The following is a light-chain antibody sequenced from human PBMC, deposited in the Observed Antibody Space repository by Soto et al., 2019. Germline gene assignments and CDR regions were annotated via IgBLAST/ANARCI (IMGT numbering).Light chain of an antibody. CDR2: DAS. CDR1: QSVSSN. J-gene: IGKJ1*01. CDR3: QQYGSSPWT. Sequence: EIVMTQSPATLPVSPGERAPLSCRASQSVSSNLAWYQQKPGQAPRLLIYDASERASGIPARFSGSGSGTDFTLTISSLEPEDFAVYYCQQYGSSPWTFGQGTKVDIK. V-gene: IGKV3D-15*01.